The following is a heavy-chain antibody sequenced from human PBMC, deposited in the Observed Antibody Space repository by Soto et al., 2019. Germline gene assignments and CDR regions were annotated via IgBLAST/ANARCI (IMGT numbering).Heavy chain of an antibody. CDR1: SGSIFTTNW. CDR3: ARKPDVATAKVGGGYVFDV. V-gene: IGHV4-4*02. CDR2: IYHSGSP. D-gene: IGHD3-16*01. Sequence: QVQLQESGPGLVKPSGTLSLTCAASSGSIFTTNWWSWVRQSPGRGLQWIGDIYHSGSPKYNPSHKSRVSISIDKSKARFFLNLTSMTAADTAVYYCARKPDVATAKVGGGYVFDVWGQGTMVTVSS. J-gene: IGHJ3*01.